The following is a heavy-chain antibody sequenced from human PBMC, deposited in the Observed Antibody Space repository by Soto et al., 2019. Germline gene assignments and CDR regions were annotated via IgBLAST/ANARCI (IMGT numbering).Heavy chain of an antibody. CDR3: AVGAGCSSTSCYVAPGYGYYYYGMDV. J-gene: IGHJ6*02. D-gene: IGHD2-2*01. Sequence: ASVKVSCKASGYTFTSYARHWVRQAPGQRLEWMGWINAGNGNTKYSQKFQGRVTITRDTSASTAYMELSSLRSEDTAVYYCAVGAGCSSTSCYVAPGYGYYYYGMDVWGQGTTVTVSS. V-gene: IGHV1-3*01. CDR1: GYTFTSYA. CDR2: INAGNGNT.